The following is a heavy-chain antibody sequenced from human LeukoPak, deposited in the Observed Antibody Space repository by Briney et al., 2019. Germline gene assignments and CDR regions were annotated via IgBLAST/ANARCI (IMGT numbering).Heavy chain of an antibody. CDR2: IYTSGST. CDR3: ASGILLWFGELGVGAFDI. Sequence: SETLSLTCTVSGGSISSYYWSWIRQPAGKGLEWIGRIYTSGSTNYNPSLKSRVTMSVDTSKNQFSLKLSSVTAADTAVYYCASGILLWFGELGVGAFDIWGQGTMVTVSS. V-gene: IGHV4-4*07. D-gene: IGHD3-10*01. CDR1: GGSISSYY. J-gene: IGHJ3*02.